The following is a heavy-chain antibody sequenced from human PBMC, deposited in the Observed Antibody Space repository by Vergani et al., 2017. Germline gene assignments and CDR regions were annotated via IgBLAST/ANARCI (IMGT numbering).Heavy chain of an antibody. V-gene: IGHV1-69*01. CDR1: GGTFSSYA. D-gene: IGHD3-3*01. CDR2: TIPIFGTA. Sequence: QVQLVQSGAEVKKPGSSVKVSCKASGGTFSSYAISRVRQAPGQGLEWMGGTIPIFGTANYAQKFQGRVTITADESTSTAYMELSSLRSEDTAVYYCAKLPYYYDFWSGYRADAFDIWGQGTMVTVSS. CDR3: AKLPYYYDFWSGYRADAFDI. J-gene: IGHJ3*02.